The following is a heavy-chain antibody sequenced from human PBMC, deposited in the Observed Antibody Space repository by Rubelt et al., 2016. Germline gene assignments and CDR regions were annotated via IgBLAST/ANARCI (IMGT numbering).Heavy chain of an antibody. D-gene: IGHD2-15*01. CDR1: GGSFSGYY. Sequence: QAQLQQWGAGLLKPSETLSLTCAVYGGSFSGYYWSWIRQPPGKGLEWIGEINHSGSTNYNPSLKSRGPRSVDTSKNQFSLKLGSVTAADTAVYYCARFRCGGSCRPPNFYYYYGMDVWGQGTTVTVSS. V-gene: IGHV4-34*01. CDR3: ARFRCGGSCRPPNFYYYYGMDV. J-gene: IGHJ6*02. CDR2: INHSGST.